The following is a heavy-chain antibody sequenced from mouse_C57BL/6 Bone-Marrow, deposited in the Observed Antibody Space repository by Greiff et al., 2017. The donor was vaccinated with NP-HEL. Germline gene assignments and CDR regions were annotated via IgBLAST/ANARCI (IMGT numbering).Heavy chain of an antibody. CDR3: TKGRSRGYAMDY. J-gene: IGHJ4*01. CDR2: ISSGGGYT. CDR1: GFTFSSYA. V-gene: IGHV5-9-1*01. D-gene: IGHD1-1*01. Sequence: DVMLVESGGGLVKPGGSLKLSCAASGFTFSSYAMSWVRQTPEKRLEWVATISSGGGYTYFPDSVKGRFTISRDNAKNTLYLQMSSLRSEDTAMYYCTKGRSRGYAMDYWGQGTSVTVSS.